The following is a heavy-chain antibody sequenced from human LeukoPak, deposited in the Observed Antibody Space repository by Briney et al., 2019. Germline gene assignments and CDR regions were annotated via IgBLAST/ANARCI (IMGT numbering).Heavy chain of an antibody. J-gene: IGHJ4*02. V-gene: IGHV5-51*01. Sequence: GASLKISCKGFGYSFTTYWIGWVRQMPGKGLEWMGIIYVDDSDTTYRPSFQGQVTFSADKSSNTAYLQWSSLKASDTAMYYCARQAVAGTLDYWGAGTPVTVS. CDR1: GYSFTTYW. CDR2: IYVDDSDT. CDR3: ARQAVAGTLDY. D-gene: IGHD6-19*01.